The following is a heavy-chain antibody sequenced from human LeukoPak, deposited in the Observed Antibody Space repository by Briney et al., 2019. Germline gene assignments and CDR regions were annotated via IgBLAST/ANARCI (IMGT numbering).Heavy chain of an antibody. J-gene: IGHJ6*02. CDR1: GFTISNYW. V-gene: IGHV3-7*01. CDR3: ARGRLNYGWVMDV. CDR2: IKQVESER. Sequence: GGSLRLSCAASGFTISNYWMSWVRQAPGQGLEWVANIKQVESERFYVDSVKDRFIISRDNAENSVHLQMKSLRDEDTAVYYCARGRLNYGWVMDVWAKGPRSSSP. D-gene: IGHD3-10*01.